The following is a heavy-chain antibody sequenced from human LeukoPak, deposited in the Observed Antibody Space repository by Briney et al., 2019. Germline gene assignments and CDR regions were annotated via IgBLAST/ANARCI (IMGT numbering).Heavy chain of an antibody. D-gene: IGHD1-26*01. CDR1: GLRFRNYG. J-gene: IGHJ4*02. V-gene: IGHV3-33*01. CDR3: ATDRNSGKYYDY. Sequence: LTGGSLRLSCVVSGLRFRNYGMHWVRQAPGKGLEWVAVIYYDGSNQYYADSVKGRFTVSRDNAKNTLYLQMDSLRAEDTAVYYCATDRNSGKYYDYWGQGTLVTVSS. CDR2: IYYDGSNQ.